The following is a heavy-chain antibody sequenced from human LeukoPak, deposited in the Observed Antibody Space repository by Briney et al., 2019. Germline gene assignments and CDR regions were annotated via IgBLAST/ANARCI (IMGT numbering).Heavy chain of an antibody. J-gene: IGHJ5*02. V-gene: IGHV3-66*04. Sequence: PGGSLRLSCAASGFTVGSNYMTWVRQAPGKGLEWASVIYSGGNTYYADSVKGRFSISRDNSKNTVYLQMNSLRAEDTAVYYCARLVTGTTVINSGWFDPWAREPWSPSPQ. CDR1: GFTVGSNY. CDR3: ARLVTGTTVINSGWFDP. CDR2: IYSGGNT. D-gene: IGHD4-23*01.